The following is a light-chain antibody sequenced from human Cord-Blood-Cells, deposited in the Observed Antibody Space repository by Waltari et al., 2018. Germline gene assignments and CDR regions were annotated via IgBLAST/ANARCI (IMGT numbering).Light chain of an antibody. Sequence: EIVLTQSPATLSLSTGERAPLSCRASQSVSSYLAWYQQKPGQAPRLLIYDASNRATGIPARFSGSGSGTDFTLTISSLEPEDFAVYYCQQRSNWPWTFGQGTKVEIK. J-gene: IGKJ1*01. CDR1: QSVSSY. CDR2: DAS. CDR3: QQRSNWPWT. V-gene: IGKV3-11*01.